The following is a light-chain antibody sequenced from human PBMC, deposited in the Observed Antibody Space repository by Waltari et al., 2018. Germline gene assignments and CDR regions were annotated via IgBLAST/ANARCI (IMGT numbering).Light chain of an antibody. CDR1: ALPKKY. CDR2: EDT. Sequence: SYELTQPPSASVSTGQTARITCSGAALPKKYAYWYQQKSGQAPVLVISEDTKRPSGIPERFSGSSSGTMATLTISGAQVEDEADYYCYSTDSSGHHEVFGTGTKVTVL. CDR3: YSTDSSGHHEV. J-gene: IGLJ1*01. V-gene: IGLV3-10*01.